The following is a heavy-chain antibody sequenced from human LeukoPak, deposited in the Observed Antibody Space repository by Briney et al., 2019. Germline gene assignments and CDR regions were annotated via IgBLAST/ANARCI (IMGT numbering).Heavy chain of an antibody. CDR3: AKWFSDFYGQSKNYYFDY. CDR1: GFTFSSYA. V-gene: IGHV3-23*01. J-gene: IGHJ4*02. Sequence: SGGSLILSCAASGFTFSSYAMTWVRQAPGKGLEWVSAISGSGGTTYYADSVKGRFIISRGNSEKTLYLHMNSLRAEDTAIYYCAKWFSDFYGQSKNYYFDYWGQGTLVTVSS. CDR2: ISGSGGTT. D-gene: IGHD1-26*01.